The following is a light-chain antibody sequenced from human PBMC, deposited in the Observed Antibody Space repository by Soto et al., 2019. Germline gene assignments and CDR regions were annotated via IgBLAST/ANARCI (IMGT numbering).Light chain of an antibody. CDR1: SSNIGSHT. V-gene: IGLV1-44*01. J-gene: IGLJ3*02. CDR2: SNN. Sequence: QSVLTQPPSASGTPGQRVTISCSGSSSNIGSHTVNWYQQLPGTAPKLLIYSNNQRPSGVPDRFSGSKSGTSASLAISGLQSEYEADYYCAAWDDSLNGWVFGGGTKLTVL. CDR3: AAWDDSLNGWV.